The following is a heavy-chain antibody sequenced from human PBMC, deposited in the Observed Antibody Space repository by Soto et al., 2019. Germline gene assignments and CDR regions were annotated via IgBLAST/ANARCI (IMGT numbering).Heavy chain of an antibody. CDR3: ARHHRRLLEWLLTKKYDYYYRDA. J-gene: IGHJ6*03. CDR1: GGSISSYY. V-gene: IGHV4-59*08. D-gene: IGHD3-3*01. Sequence: SETLSLTCTVSGGSISSYYWSWIRQPPGKGLEWIGYIYYSGSTNYNPSLKSRVTISVDTSKNQFSLKLSSVTAADTAVYYCARHHRRLLEWLLTKKYDYYYRDAWSKGTTVTVSS. CDR2: IYYSGST.